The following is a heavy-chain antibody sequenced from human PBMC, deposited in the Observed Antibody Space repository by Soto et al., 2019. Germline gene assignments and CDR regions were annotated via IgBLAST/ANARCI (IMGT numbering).Heavy chain of an antibody. D-gene: IGHD5-18*01. V-gene: IGHV3-15*07. J-gene: IGHJ4*02. CDR2: IKSKTDGGTT. CDR3: TTSRDMESRIQLWFGFYDY. Sequence: GGSLRLSCAASGFTFSNAWMNWVRQAPGKGLEWVGRIKSKTDGGTTDYAAPVKGRFTISRDDSKNTLYLQMNSLKTEDTAVYYCTTSRDMESRIQLWFGFYDYWGQGTLVTVSS. CDR1: GFTFSNAW.